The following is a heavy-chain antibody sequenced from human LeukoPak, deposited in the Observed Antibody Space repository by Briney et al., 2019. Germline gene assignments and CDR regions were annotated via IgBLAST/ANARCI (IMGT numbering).Heavy chain of an antibody. D-gene: IGHD7-27*01. Sequence: GGSLRLYCAASGFTFSTYTMYWVRHPPGKRLEWVSIIGNNGGGIHYADSVKGRFTISRDNFKNALYLQMNSLRVEDTAVYYCAIDPNWGTHSWGQGVLVTVSS. CDR1: GFTFSTYT. CDR2: IGNNGGGI. J-gene: IGHJ4*02. CDR3: AIDPNWGTHS. V-gene: IGHV3-23*01.